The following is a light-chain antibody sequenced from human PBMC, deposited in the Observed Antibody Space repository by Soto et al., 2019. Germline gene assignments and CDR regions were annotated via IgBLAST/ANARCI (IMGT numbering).Light chain of an antibody. J-gene: IGKJ4*01. CDR3: QQYVNWPPLT. CDR1: QSVRSN. Sequence: EIVLTQSTANLSVSPGERATLSCRASQSVRSNLAWYQQKPGQAPRLLIFGATTRATNISARFTGSGSGTEFTLTISSLQSEDFAVYYCQQYVNWPPLTFGGGTKVEIK. CDR2: GAT. V-gene: IGKV3-15*01.